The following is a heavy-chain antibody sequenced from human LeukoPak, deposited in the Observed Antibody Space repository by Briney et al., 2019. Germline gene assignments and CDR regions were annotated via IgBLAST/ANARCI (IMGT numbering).Heavy chain of an antibody. Sequence: GSLRLSCEASGFTFSSYSMNWVRQAPGKGLGWVSSISSSSSYIFYADSVKGRFTISRDNAKNSLYLQMNSLRAEDTGVYYCARDGSPYGTDAFDIWGQGTMVTVSS. D-gene: IGHD4-17*01. CDR3: ARDGSPYGTDAFDI. V-gene: IGHV3-21*01. CDR1: GFTFSSYS. CDR2: ISSSSSYI. J-gene: IGHJ3*02.